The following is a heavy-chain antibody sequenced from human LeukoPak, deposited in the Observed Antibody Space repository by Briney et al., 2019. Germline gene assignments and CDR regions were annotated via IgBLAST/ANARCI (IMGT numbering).Heavy chain of an antibody. D-gene: IGHD3-22*01. CDR2: IYTSGST. CDR1: GGSISSYY. Sequence: SETLSLTCTVSGGSISSYYWSWIRQPAGKGLEWIGRIYTSGSTNYNPSLKSRVTMSVDTSKNQFSLKLSAVTAADTAVYYCARITQILPTYYYDSSGYFPDAFDIWGQGTMVTVSS. J-gene: IGHJ3*02. V-gene: IGHV4-4*07. CDR3: ARITQILPTYYYDSSGYFPDAFDI.